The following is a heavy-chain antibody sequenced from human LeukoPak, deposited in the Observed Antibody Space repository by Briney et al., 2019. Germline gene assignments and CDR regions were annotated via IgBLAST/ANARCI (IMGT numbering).Heavy chain of an antibody. CDR3: AKDCSGGSCCPY. D-gene: IGHD2-15*01. Sequence: GGSLRLSCAASGFTFSSYAMSWVRQAPGKGLEWVSAISGSGGSTYYADSVKGRFTISRDNSKNTLYLQMDSLRAEDTAVYYCAKDCSGGSCCPYWGQGTLVTVSS. CDR1: GFTFSSYA. J-gene: IGHJ4*02. V-gene: IGHV3-23*01. CDR2: ISGSGGST.